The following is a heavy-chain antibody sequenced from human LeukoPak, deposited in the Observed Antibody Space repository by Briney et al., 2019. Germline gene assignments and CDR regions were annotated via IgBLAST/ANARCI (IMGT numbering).Heavy chain of an antibody. Sequence: GASVKVSCKASGYTFTGYYMHWVRQAPGQGLEWMGWINPNSGGTNYAQKFQGRVTTTRDTSISTAYMELSRLRSDDTAVYYCAREYYYGSGSYEEALDYWGQGTLVTVSS. D-gene: IGHD3-10*01. J-gene: IGHJ4*02. V-gene: IGHV1-2*02. CDR3: AREYYYGSGSYEEALDY. CDR1: GYTFTGYY. CDR2: INPNSGGT.